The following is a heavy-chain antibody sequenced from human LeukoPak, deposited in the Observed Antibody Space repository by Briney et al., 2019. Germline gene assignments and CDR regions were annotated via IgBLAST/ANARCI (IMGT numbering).Heavy chain of an antibody. V-gene: IGHV3-66*02. CDR2: DFDGGRI. CDR3: ARDGGSLSVGAIGD. J-gene: IGHJ4*02. Sequence: GGSLRLSCAASGFSVARKYMSWVRQAPGKGLEWVSADFDGGRIYYADSVKGRVTSSRDNSNNTWILQMNSLRPDDTGVYYCARDGGSLSVGAIGDWGQGTLVTVFS. D-gene: IGHD2-21*01. CDR1: GFSVARKY.